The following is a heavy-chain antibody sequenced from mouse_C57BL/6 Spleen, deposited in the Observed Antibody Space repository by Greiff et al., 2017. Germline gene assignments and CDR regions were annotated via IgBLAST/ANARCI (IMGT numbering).Heavy chain of an antibody. V-gene: IGHV1-55*01. Sequence: QVQLKQPGAELVKPGASVKMSCKASGYTFTSYWITWVKQRPGQGLEWIGDIYPGSGSTNYNEKFKSKATLTVDTSSSTAYMQLSSLTSEDSAVYYCARSDYDAGGNYFDYWGQGTTLTVSS. D-gene: IGHD2-4*01. CDR2: IYPGSGST. CDR3: ARSDYDAGGNYFDY. J-gene: IGHJ2*01. CDR1: GYTFTSYW.